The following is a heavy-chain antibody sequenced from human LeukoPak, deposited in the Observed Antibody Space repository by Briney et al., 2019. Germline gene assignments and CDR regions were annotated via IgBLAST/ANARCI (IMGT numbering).Heavy chain of an antibody. CDR3: ARAGSSAFFDY. CDR1: GGSFSGYY. CDR2: INHSGST. Sequence: PSETLSFTCAVYGGSFSGYYWSWIRQPPGKGLEWIGEINHSGSTNYNPSLKSRVTISVDTSKNQFSLKLSSVTAADTAVYYCARAGSSAFFDYWGQGTLVTVSS. D-gene: IGHD6-13*01. J-gene: IGHJ4*02. V-gene: IGHV4-34*01.